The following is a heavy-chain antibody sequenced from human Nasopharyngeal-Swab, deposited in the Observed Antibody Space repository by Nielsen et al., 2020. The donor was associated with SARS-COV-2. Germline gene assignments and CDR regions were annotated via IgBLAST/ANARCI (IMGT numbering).Heavy chain of an antibody. CDR1: GFSFGDYI. Sequence: GESLKISCAASGFSFGDYIMHWVRQAPGKGLECVALIGWSGGSIFYSDAVKGRFTISRDNSKNSLYLEMNSLTTEDTAFYYCAKDRGGSAWALDYWGQGTLVTVSS. D-gene: IGHD6-19*01. CDR2: IGWSGGSI. CDR3: AKDRGGSAWALDY. J-gene: IGHJ4*02. V-gene: IGHV3-43*01.